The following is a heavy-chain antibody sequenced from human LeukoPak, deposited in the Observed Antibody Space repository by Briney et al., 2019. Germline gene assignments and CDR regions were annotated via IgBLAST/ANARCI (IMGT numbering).Heavy chain of an antibody. J-gene: IGHJ6*03. V-gene: IGHV3-48*03. CDR3: ARDHYDSYYYYYYMDV. CDR2: ISSSGSTI. Sequence: GGSLRLSCAASGFTFSSYEMNWVRQAPGKGLEWVSYISSSGSTIYYADSVKGRFTISRDNAKNSLYLQMNSLRAEDTAVYYCARDHYDSYYYYYYMDVWGKGTTVTVSS. D-gene: IGHD3-22*01. CDR1: GFTFSSYE.